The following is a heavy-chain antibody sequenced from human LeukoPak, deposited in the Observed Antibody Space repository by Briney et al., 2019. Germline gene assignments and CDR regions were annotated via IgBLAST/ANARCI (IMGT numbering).Heavy chain of an antibody. Sequence: PGGSLRLSCAASGFTFDDYVMHRVRQAPGKGLEWVSGISWNSGSIGYADSVKGRFTISRDNAKTSLYLQMNSLRAEDTALYYCAKGFRVRGVSYYYYMDVWGKGTTVTISS. CDR3: AKGFRVRGVSYYYYMDV. D-gene: IGHD3-10*01. J-gene: IGHJ6*03. V-gene: IGHV3-9*01. CDR2: ISWNSGSI. CDR1: GFTFDDYV.